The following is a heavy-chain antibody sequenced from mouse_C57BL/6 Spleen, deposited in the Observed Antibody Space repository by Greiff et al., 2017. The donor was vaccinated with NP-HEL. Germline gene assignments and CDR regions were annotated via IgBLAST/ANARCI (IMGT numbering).Heavy chain of an antibody. V-gene: IGHV1-80*01. CDR3: ASPGYGSSYGYWYFDV. D-gene: IGHD1-1*01. CDR1: GYAFSSYW. CDR2: IYPGDGDT. Sequence: QVQLQQSGAELVKPGASVKISCKASGYAFSSYWMNWVKQRPGKGLEWIGQIYPGDGDTNYNGKFKGKATLTAAKSSSTAYMQLSSLTSEDSAVYFCASPGYGSSYGYWYFDVWGTGTTVTVSS. J-gene: IGHJ1*03.